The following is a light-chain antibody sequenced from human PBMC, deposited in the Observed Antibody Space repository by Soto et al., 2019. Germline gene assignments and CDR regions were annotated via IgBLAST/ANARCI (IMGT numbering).Light chain of an antibody. CDR3: QQHGTSPPWT. CDR2: GAS. V-gene: IGKV3-20*01. J-gene: IGKJ1*01. Sequence: EIVLTQSPGTLSLSPGERATLSCSASQSVSSSYLAWYQQKPGQAPRLLIYGASSRATGIPDRFSGSGSGTDFTLTISRLEPEDFALYYCQQHGTSPPWTFGQGTKVDIK. CDR1: QSVSSSY.